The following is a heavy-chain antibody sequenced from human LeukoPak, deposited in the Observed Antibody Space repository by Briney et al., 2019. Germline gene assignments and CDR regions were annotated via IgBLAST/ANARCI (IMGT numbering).Heavy chain of an antibody. Sequence: GGSLRLSCVTSGFSFSGYAIHWVRQAPGKGLEWVALISYNGGRKEYADSVKGRFTIDRDNSKNTVYLQMNSLRPDDTAIYFCARQEARGYSCEGLDYWGQGNLVTVSS. J-gene: IGHJ4*02. CDR3: ARQEARGYSCEGLDY. CDR2: ISYNGGRK. CDR1: GFSFSGYA. D-gene: IGHD3-22*01. V-gene: IGHV3-30*04.